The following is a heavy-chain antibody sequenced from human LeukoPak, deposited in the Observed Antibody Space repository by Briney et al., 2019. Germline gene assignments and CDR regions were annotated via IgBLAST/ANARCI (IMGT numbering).Heavy chain of an antibody. J-gene: IGHJ5*02. CDR2: IYYTGSSGST. CDR1: GGSISNYY. D-gene: IGHD3-22*01. CDR3: ARALYYYDSSGPDNWFDP. V-gene: IGHV4-59*01. Sequence: SETLSLTCTVSGGSISNYYWSWIRQPPGKGLEWIGYIYYTGSSGSTNYSPSLKSRVTISIDTSKNQFSLYLSSVTAADTVVYYCARALYYYDSSGPDNWFDPWGQGTLVTVSS.